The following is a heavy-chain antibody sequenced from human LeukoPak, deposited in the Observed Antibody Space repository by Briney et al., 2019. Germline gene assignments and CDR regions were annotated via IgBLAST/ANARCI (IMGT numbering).Heavy chain of an antibody. CDR3: AGGYCSGGSCYFDY. D-gene: IGHD2-15*01. Sequence: ASVKVSCKASGGTFSSYAISWVRQAPGQGLEWMGGIIPIFGTANYAQKFQGRVTINTDESTSTASMELSSLRSEDTAVYYCAGGYCSGGSCYFDYWGQGTLVTVSS. J-gene: IGHJ4*02. V-gene: IGHV1-69*05. CDR1: GGTFSSYA. CDR2: IIPIFGTA.